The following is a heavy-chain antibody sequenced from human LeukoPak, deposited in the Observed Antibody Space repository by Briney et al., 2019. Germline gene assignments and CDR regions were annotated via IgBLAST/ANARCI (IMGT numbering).Heavy chain of an antibody. CDR3: AGTGVTFDY. V-gene: IGHV4-30-2*01. D-gene: IGHD4-23*01. CDR1: GASVSGGCNS. J-gene: IGHJ4*02. Sequence: PSETLSLTCAVSGASVSGGCNSWSWIRQPPGKGLEWIGWFSHTGSTYYNPSLKSRVTISVDRSNNQFSLKLRSMTAADTAVYYCAGTGVTFDYWGQGTLVIVSS. CDR2: FSHTGST.